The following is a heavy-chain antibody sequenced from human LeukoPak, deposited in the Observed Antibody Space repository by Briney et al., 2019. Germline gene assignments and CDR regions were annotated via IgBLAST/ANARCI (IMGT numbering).Heavy chain of an antibody. CDR3: ANGSGWQDY. CDR1: GFTFSSYG. J-gene: IGHJ4*02. Sequence: GGSLRLSCAASGFTFSSYGMHWVRQAPGKGLEWVAVISYDGSNKYYADSVKGRFTISRDNSKNTLYLQMNSLRAEDTAVYYCANGSGWQDYWGQGTLVTVSS. CDR2: ISYDGSNK. D-gene: IGHD6-19*01. V-gene: IGHV3-30*18.